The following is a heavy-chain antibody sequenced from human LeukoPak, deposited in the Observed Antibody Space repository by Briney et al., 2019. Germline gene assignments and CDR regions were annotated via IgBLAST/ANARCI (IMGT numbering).Heavy chain of an antibody. D-gene: IGHD1-26*01. Sequence: ASVKVSCKASGGTFSNYVINWVRQAPGQGLEWMGWINPNSGGTNYAQKFQGRVTMTRDTSISTAYMELSRLRSDDTAVYYCARGVGPRYFDLWGRGTLVTVSS. CDR3: ARGVGPRYFDL. CDR1: GGTFSNYV. V-gene: IGHV1-2*02. CDR2: INPNSGGT. J-gene: IGHJ2*01.